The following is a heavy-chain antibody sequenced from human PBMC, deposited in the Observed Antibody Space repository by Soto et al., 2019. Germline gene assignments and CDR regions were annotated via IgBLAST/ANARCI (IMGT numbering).Heavy chain of an antibody. CDR3: ARAMPTAGYKYFDQ. J-gene: IGHJ4*02. D-gene: IGHD3-9*01. CDR1: GYTFTSYG. V-gene: IGHV1-3*04. CDR2: INTGSSNT. Sequence: QVALVQSGAEVKEPGASVRISCEASGYTFTSYGIHWVRQAPGQRLEWMGWINTGSSNTRYSPEFQARVTITRDTSASTAYMELNSLRSEDTAVYYCARAMPTAGYKYFDQWGQGTLVTVSS.